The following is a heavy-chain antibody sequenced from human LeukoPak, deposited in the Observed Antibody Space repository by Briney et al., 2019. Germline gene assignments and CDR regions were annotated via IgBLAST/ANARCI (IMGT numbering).Heavy chain of an antibody. V-gene: IGHV4-30-4*01. CDR2: IYYNGNT. D-gene: IGHD2/OR15-2a*01. CDR1: GGSVGSDDYY. Sequence: SETLSLTCTGSGGSVGSDDYYWNWIRQSPGKGLEWIGYIYYNGNTYYNPSLRSRVTISPDTFRNHFTLNLSSVTAADTAMHYCARGGLNSLLPYWGQGTLVAVSS. CDR3: ARGGLNSLLPY. J-gene: IGHJ4*02.